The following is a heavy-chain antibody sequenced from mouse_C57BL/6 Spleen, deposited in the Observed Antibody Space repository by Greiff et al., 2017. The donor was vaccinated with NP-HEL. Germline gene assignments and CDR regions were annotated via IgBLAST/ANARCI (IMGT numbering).Heavy chain of an antibody. CDR3: ANERGYGYDPAWFAY. J-gene: IGHJ3*01. CDR1: GYSFTDYN. Sequence: EVQLVESGPELVKPGASVKISCKASGYSFTDYNMNWVKQSNGKSLEWIGVINPNYGTTSYNQKFKGKATLTVDQSSSTAYMQLNSLTSEDSAVYYCANERGYGYDPAWFAYWGQGTLVTVSA. V-gene: IGHV1-39*01. CDR2: INPNYGTT. D-gene: IGHD2-2*01.